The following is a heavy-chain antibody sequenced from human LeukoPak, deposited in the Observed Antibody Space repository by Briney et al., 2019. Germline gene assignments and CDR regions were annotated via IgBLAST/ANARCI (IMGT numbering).Heavy chain of an antibody. CDR1: GGSISSYY. Sequence: PSETLSLTCTVSGGSISSYYWSWIRQPPGKGLEWIGYIYYSGSTNYNPSLKSRVTISVDTSKNQFSLKLSSVTAADTAVYYCASSIRKRWLQLDAFDIWGQGTVVTVSS. J-gene: IGHJ3*02. CDR2: IYYSGST. CDR3: ASSIRKRWLQLDAFDI. D-gene: IGHD5-24*01. V-gene: IGHV4-59*08.